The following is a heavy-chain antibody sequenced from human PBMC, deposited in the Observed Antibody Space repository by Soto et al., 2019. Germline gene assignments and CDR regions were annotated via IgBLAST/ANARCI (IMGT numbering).Heavy chain of an antibody. CDR3: AGNYLGFYFDY. CDR1: GDSVSANTPA. V-gene: IGHV6-1*01. J-gene: IGHJ4*02. CDR2: TYYRSKWYN. Sequence: SQTLSLTCVISGDSVSANTPAWHWIRQSPSRGLEWLGRTYYRSKWYNDYAVSVKSRITINPDTSKNQFSLQLNSVTPDDTAVYDCAGNYLGFYFDYWGQGTLVTVSS. D-gene: IGHD4-4*01.